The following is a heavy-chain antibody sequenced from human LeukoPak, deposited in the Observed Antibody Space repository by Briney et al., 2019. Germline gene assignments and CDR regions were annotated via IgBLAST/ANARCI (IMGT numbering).Heavy chain of an antibody. V-gene: IGHV4-59*11. J-gene: IGHJ5*02. Sequence: PSETLSLTCTVSGGSISSHYWSWIRQPPGKGLEWIGYIYYSESTNYNPSLKSRVTISVDTSKNQFSLKLSSVTAADTAVYYCARGSSVVVAATNNWFDPWGQGTLVTVSS. CDR2: IYYSEST. CDR3: ARGSSVVVAATNNWFDP. CDR1: GGSISSHY. D-gene: IGHD2-15*01.